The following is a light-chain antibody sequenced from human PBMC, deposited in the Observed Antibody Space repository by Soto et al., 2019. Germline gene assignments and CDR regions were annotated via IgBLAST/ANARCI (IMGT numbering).Light chain of an antibody. CDR1: QSVSDF. CDR3: QQGSNWPIFT. CDR2: DAA. V-gene: IGKV3-11*01. Sequence: EIVLTQSPGTLSLFPGERATLSCRASQSVSDFLAWYQQKPGQAPRLLIYDAAKRAPGIPARFSGSGSGTDFTLTISSLEPEDSAVYYCQQGSNWPIFTFGPGTKV. J-gene: IGKJ3*01.